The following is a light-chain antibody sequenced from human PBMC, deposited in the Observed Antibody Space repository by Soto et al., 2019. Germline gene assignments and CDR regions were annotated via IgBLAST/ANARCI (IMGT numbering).Light chain of an antibody. CDR2: DVS. V-gene: IGLV2-14*01. Sequence: QSALTQPASVSGSPGQSIAISCTGTSSDVGGYDYVSWYQQHPGKAPKVMIYDVSNWPSGVSNRFSGSKSDNTASLTISGLQAEDEADYYCSSYTSSSTYVFGTGTKLTVL. CDR1: SSDVGGYDY. J-gene: IGLJ1*01. CDR3: SSYTSSSTYV.